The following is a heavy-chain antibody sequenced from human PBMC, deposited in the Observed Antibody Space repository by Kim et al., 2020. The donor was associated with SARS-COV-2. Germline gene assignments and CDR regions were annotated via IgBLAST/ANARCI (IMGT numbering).Heavy chain of an antibody. CDR1: GFTFDDYA. Sequence: GGSLRLSCAASGFTFDDYALHWVRQAPGKGLEWVSGISWNSGNIGYADSVKGRFTISRDNAKNSLYLQMNILRAEDTALYYYAKDRYSGYDLRSYGMDVWGQGTTVTVSS. CDR2: ISWNSGNI. V-gene: IGHV3-9*01. D-gene: IGHD5-12*01. CDR3: AKDRYSGYDLRSYGMDV. J-gene: IGHJ6*02.